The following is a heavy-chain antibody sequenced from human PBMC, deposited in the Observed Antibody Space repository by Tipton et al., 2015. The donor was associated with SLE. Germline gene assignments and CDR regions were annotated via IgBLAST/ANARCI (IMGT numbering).Heavy chain of an antibody. CDR1: GGSFSGYY. Sequence: TLSLTCAVYGGSFSGYYWSWIRQPPGKGLEWIGEINHSGSTNYNPSLKSRVTISVDTSKNQFSLKLSSVTAAETAVYYCARAGQGLRWPAEYFQHWGQRTLVTVSS. D-gene: IGHD4-23*01. V-gene: IGHV4-34*01. J-gene: IGHJ1*01. CDR3: ARAGQGLRWPAEYFQH. CDR2: INHSGST.